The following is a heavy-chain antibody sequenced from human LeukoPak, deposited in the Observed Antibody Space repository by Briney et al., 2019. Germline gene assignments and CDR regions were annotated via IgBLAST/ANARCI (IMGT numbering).Heavy chain of an antibody. Sequence: SETLSLTCTVSAGSISSTSYYWGWIRQPPGKGLEWIGSIYYSGSTYYNPSLKSRVTIFEDTSKNQFSLKLSSVTAADTAVYYCARARSGLDYWGQGTLVTVSS. CDR3: ARARSGLDY. J-gene: IGHJ4*02. D-gene: IGHD2-15*01. CDR1: AGSISSTSYY. CDR2: IYYSGST. V-gene: IGHV4-39*01.